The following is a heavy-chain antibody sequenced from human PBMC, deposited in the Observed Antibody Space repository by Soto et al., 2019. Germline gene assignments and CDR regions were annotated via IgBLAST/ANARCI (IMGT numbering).Heavy chain of an antibody. V-gene: IGHV1-69*01. Sequence: QVQLVQSGAEVKKPGSSVRVSCKASGGTLNNYAINWARQAPGQGLEWMGGILPVSAPPDYAQKFQGRVSITADHSTSTVYMELSRLKSDDTAVYFCATDSNYDVSNSFWGQGTLVTVSS. CDR2: ILPVSAPP. CDR1: GGTLNNYA. D-gene: IGHD3-3*01. J-gene: IGHJ4*02. CDR3: ATDSNYDVSNSF.